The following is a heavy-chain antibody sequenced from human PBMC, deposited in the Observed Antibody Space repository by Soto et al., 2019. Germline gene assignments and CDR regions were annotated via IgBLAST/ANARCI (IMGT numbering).Heavy chain of an antibody. CDR1: GYSFTGYY. CDR2: INPNSGGA. J-gene: IGHJ6*02. D-gene: IGHD3-3*01. CDR3: ARSSALTISGVGGMDV. Sequence: GSVKVSCKASGYSFTGYYIHWVRQAPGQGLEWMGWINPNSGGANYAQKFQGRVTMTRDTSTTTAYMELSRLRSNDTAVFYCARSSALTISGVGGMDVWGQGATVTVSS. V-gene: IGHV1-2*02.